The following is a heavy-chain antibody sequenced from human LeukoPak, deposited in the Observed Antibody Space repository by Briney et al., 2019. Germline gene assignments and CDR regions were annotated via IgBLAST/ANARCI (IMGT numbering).Heavy chain of an antibody. V-gene: IGHV4-4*07. CDR2: IYTSGST. J-gene: IGHJ5*02. CDR1: GGSISSYY. D-gene: IGHD4-23*01. Sequence: PSETLSLTCTVSGGSISSYYWSWIRQPAGKGLEWIGRIYTSGSTNYNPSLKSRVTISVDTSKNQFSLKLSSVTAADTAVYYCAGIFGGPVSRRFDPWGQGTLVTVSS. CDR3: AGIFGGPVSRRFDP.